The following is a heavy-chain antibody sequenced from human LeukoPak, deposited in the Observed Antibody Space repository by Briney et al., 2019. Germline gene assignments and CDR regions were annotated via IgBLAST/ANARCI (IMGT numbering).Heavy chain of an antibody. V-gene: IGHV4-4*07. J-gene: IGHJ6*02. CDR1: GGSISSYY. D-gene: IGHD3-9*01. Sequence: SSETLSLTCTVSGGSISSYYWSWIRQPAGKGLEWIGRIYTSGSTNYNPSLKSRVTISVDTSKNQFSLKMSSVTAADTAAYYCARVYYDYLLYKGGYYWYHFGMDVWGQGTTVTVSS. CDR2: IYTSGST. CDR3: ARVYYDYLLYKGGYYWYHFGMDV.